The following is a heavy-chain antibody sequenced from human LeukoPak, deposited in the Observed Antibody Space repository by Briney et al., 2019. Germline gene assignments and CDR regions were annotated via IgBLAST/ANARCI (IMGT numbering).Heavy chain of an antibody. V-gene: IGHV3-7*01. CDR2: IGQDVSVT. Sequence: GGSLRLSCAASGFTFSSYWMSWVRPAPRTGLEWVATIGQDVSVTYYADSVKGRFTISRDNTKNSLHLQMNSLRAEDTAVYYCARDTYRFDDYWGQGTLVTVSS. J-gene: IGHJ4*02. CDR1: GFTFSSYW. CDR3: ARDTYRFDDY.